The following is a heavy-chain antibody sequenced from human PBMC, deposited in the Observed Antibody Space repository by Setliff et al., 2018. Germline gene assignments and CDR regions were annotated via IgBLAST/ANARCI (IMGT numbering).Heavy chain of an antibody. J-gene: IGHJ3*02. CDR2: FDPEDGET. V-gene: IGHV1-24*01. Sequence: ASVKVSCKVSGYTLTELSMHWVRQAPGKGLEWMGGFDPEDGETIYAQKFQGRVTMTEDKSTSTAYMELSSLRSEDTAVYYCAISTIFGVVSPTPDAFDIWGQGTMVTVSS. D-gene: IGHD3-3*01. CDR1: GYTLTELS. CDR3: AISTIFGVVSPTPDAFDI.